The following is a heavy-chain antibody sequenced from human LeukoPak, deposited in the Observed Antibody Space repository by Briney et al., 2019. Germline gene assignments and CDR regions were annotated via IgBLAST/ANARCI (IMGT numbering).Heavy chain of an antibody. V-gene: IGHV3-23*01. Sequence: GGSLRLSCAAPGFTFSNFAMSWVRQAPGKVHEWVSTIRGSGGSTFYADSEKGRFPISRDNSNNTLFLQMNSLRAEDTAIYFCAKAGSSGWSSSGGDYWGQGPLVTVSS. J-gene: IGHJ4*02. CDR2: IRGSGGST. CDR1: GFTFSNFA. CDR3: AKAGSSGWSSSGGDY. D-gene: IGHD6-19*01.